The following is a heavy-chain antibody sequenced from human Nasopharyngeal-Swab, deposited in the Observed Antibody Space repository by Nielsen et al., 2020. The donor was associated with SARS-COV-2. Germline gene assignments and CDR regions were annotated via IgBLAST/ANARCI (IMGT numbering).Heavy chain of an antibody. CDR2: IIPIFGTA. V-gene: IGHV1-69*13. CDR1: GGTFSSYA. CDR3: ATIAAAGMEAFDY. J-gene: IGHJ4*02. Sequence: SVKVSCKASGGTFSSYAISWVRRAPGQGLEWMGGIIPIFGTANYAQKFQGRVTITADESTSTAYMELSSLRSEDTAVYYCATIAAAGMEAFDYWGQGTLVTVSS. D-gene: IGHD6-13*01.